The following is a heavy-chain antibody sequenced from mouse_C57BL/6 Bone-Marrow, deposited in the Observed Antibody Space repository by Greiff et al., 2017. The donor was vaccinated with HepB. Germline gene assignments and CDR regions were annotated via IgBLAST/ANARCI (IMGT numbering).Heavy chain of an antibody. J-gene: IGHJ2*01. CDR1: GYAFSSSW. D-gene: IGHD1-1*01. V-gene: IGHV1-82*01. CDR2: IYPGDGDT. Sequence: QVQLKESGPELVKPGASVKISCKASGYAFSSSWMNWVKQRPGKGLEWIGRIYPGDGDTNYNGKFKGKATLTADKSSSTAYMQLSSLTSEDSAVYFCARKFTFDYWGQGTTLTVSS. CDR3: ARKFTFDY.